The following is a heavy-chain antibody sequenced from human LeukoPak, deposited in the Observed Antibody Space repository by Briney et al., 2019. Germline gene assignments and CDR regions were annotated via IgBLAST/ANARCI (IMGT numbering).Heavy chain of an antibody. CDR1: GFIFNKFW. Sequence: GSLRLSCAASGFIFNKFWMSWVRQAPGKGLEWVANINQDGSERYYVDSVKGRFTISRDNSKNTLYLQMNSLRAEDTAVYYCAKDRESSSWYKARWFDPWGQGTLVTVSS. CDR2: INQDGSER. J-gene: IGHJ5*02. V-gene: IGHV3-7*03. D-gene: IGHD6-13*01. CDR3: AKDRESSSWYKARWFDP.